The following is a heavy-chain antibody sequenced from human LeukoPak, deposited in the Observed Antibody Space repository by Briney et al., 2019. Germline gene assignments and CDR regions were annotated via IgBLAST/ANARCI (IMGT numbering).Heavy chain of an antibody. CDR2: ITSGGDTT. D-gene: IGHD4-23*01. CDR1: XFXFRSYA. CDR3: AKTSATYGGNVDC. V-gene: IGHV3-23*01. Sequence: SLRLXXAASXFXFRSYAMSWVRQAPGKGLEWVSTITSGGDTTHYADSVKGRFTISRDNSMDTLYLQMNTLRVEDTAVYYCAKTSATYGGNVDCWGQGTLVTVSS. J-gene: IGHJ4*02.